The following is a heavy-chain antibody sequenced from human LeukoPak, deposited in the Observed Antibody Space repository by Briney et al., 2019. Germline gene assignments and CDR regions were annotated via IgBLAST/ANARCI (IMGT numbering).Heavy chain of an antibody. V-gene: IGHV4-61*02. J-gene: IGHJ3*02. Sequence: SETLSLTCTVSGDSISSGSYYWTWIRQPAGKGLEWIGRIYTSGSTINNPSLKNTNYNPSLKSRLTMSVDRSKNQFSLKMTFVTAADTAMYYCARDTALWTFDIWGQGTMVTVSS. D-gene: IGHD2-21*02. CDR1: GDSISSGSYY. CDR2: IYTSGSTINNPSLKNT. CDR3: ARDTALWTFDI.